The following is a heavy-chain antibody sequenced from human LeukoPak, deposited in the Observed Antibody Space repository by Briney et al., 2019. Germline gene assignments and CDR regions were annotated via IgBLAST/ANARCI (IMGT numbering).Heavy chain of an antibody. J-gene: IGHJ6*02. V-gene: IGHV1-2*04. D-gene: IGHD3-22*01. CDR1: GYTFTGYY. Sequence: ASVKVSCKASGYTFTGYYMHWVRQAPGQGLEWMGWINPNSGGTNYAQKFQGWVTMTRDTSISTAYMELSRLRSDDTAVYYCARDRYYYDSSGRGDYYGMDVWGQGTTVTVSS. CDR2: INPNSGGT. CDR3: ARDRYYYDSSGRGDYYGMDV.